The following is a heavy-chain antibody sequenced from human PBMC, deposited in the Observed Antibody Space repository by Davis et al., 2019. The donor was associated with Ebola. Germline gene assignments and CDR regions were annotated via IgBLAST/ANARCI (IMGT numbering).Heavy chain of an antibody. J-gene: IGHJ2*01. Sequence: LRLSYTVSGGSISSGGYYWSWIRQHPGKGLEWIGYIYYSGSTNYNPSLKSRVTISVDTSQNQFSLKLSSVTAADTAVYYCASSSSSWFWYFDLWGRGTLVTVSS. CDR1: GGSISSGGYY. V-gene: IGHV4-31*03. CDR2: IYYSGST. CDR3: ASSSSSWFWYFDL. D-gene: IGHD6-13*01.